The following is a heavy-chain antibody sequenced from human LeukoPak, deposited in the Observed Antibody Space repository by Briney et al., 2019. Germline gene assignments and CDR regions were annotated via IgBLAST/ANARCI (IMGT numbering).Heavy chain of an antibody. D-gene: IGHD3-22*01. CDR3: AKAKLAYYYDSSGYYPIFDY. J-gene: IGHJ4*02. Sequence: GGSLRLSCAASGFTFDVYAMHWVRQAPGKGLEWVSGISWNSNVIGYADSVKGRFTISRDNAKSSLYLQMNSLRAEDTALYYCAKAKLAYYYDSSGYYPIFDYWGQGTLVTVSS. V-gene: IGHV3-9*01. CDR2: ISWNSNVI. CDR1: GFTFDVYA.